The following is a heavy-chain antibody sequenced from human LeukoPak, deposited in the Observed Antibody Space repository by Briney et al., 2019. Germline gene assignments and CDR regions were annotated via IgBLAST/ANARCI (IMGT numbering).Heavy chain of an antibody. CDR3: AKNTAMAWYYFDY. Sequence: GGSLRLSCAASGFTLSGYAMSWVRQAPGKGLEWVSAISGSGGSTYYADSVKGRFTISRDNSKNTLYLQMNSLRAEDTAVYYCAKNTAMAWYYFDYWGQGTLVTVSS. J-gene: IGHJ4*02. CDR2: ISGSGGST. D-gene: IGHD5-18*01. V-gene: IGHV3-23*01. CDR1: GFTLSGYA.